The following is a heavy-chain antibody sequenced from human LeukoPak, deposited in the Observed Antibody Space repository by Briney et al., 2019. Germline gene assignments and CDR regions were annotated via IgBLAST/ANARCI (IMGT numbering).Heavy chain of an antibody. J-gene: IGHJ4*02. Sequence: GGSLRLSCAASGFTFSSYGMHWVRQAPGKGLEWVAVISYDGSNKYYADSVKGRFTISRDNSKNTLYLQMNSLRAEDTAVYYCARQGRVGQRPFDYWGQGTLVTVSS. CDR1: GFTFSSYG. CDR2: ISYDGSNK. D-gene: IGHD6-6*01. V-gene: IGHV3-30*03. CDR3: ARQGRVGQRPFDY.